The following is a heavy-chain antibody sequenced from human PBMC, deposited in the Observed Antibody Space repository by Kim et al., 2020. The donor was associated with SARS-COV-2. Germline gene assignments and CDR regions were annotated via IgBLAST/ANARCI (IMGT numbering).Heavy chain of an antibody. J-gene: IGHJ3*02. V-gene: IGHV4-39*01. CDR2: IYFSGST. Sequence: SETLSLTCTVSGGSISSRSYYWGWIRQPPGKGLEWIGSIYFSGSTYYNPSLTSRVTISVDTSKNQFSLMLNSVTAADTAVYYCARRGGKDYDAAAAFDIWGQGTMVTVSS. D-gene: IGHD3-3*01. CDR1: GGSISSRSYY. CDR3: ARRGGKDYDAAAAFDI.